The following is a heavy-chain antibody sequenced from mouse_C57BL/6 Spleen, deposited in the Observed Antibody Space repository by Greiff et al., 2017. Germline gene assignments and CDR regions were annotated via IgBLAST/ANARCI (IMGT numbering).Heavy chain of an antibody. CDR3: ARYYYGSSYDFDY. V-gene: IGHV1-50*01. CDR2: IDPSDSYT. Sequence: QVQLKQPGAELVKPGASVKLSCKASGYTFTSYWMQWVKQRPGQGLEWIGEIDPSDSYTNYNQKFKGKATLTVDTSSSTAYMQLSSLTSEDSAVYYCARYYYGSSYDFDYWGQGTTLTVSS. D-gene: IGHD1-1*01. J-gene: IGHJ2*01. CDR1: GYTFTSYW.